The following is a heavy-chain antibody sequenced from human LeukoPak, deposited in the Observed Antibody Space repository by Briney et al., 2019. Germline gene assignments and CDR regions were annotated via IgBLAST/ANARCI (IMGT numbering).Heavy chain of an antibody. D-gene: IGHD1-20*01. CDR3: ARGRREYNWNYYYYYYMDV. CDR1: GGSISSGDYY. V-gene: IGHV4-30-4*08. Sequence: SETLSLTCTVSGGSISSGDYYWSWIRQPPGKGLEWIGYIYYSGSTYYNPSLKSRVTISVDTSKNQFSLKLSSVTAADTAVYYCARGRREYNWNYYYYYYMDVWGKGATVTVSS. CDR2: IYYSGST. J-gene: IGHJ6*03.